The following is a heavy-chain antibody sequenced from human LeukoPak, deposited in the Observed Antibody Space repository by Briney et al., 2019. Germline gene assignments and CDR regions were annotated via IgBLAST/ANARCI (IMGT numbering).Heavy chain of an antibody. CDR3: ARVTITMVRGVPTEFYGMDV. CDR1: GGTFSSYA. V-gene: IGHV1-69*04. CDR2: IIPILGIA. J-gene: IGHJ6*02. D-gene: IGHD3-10*01. Sequence: SVKVSCKASGGTFSSYAISWVRQAPGQGVEWMGRIIPILGIANYAQKFQGRVTITADKSTSTAYMGLSSLRSEDTAVYYCARVTITMVRGVPTEFYGMDVWGQGTTVTVSS.